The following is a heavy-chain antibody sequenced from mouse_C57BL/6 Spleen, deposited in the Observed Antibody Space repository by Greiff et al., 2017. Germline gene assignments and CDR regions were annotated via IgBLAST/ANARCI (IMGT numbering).Heavy chain of an antibody. J-gene: IGHJ4*01. CDR2: IAPNSGGT. D-gene: IGHD4-1*02. CDR1: GYTFTSYW. Sequence: QVHVKQPGAELVKPGASVKLSCKASGYTFTSYWMHWVKQRPGRGLEWIGRIAPNSGGTKYNEKFKSKATLTVDKPSSTAYMQLSSLTSEDSAVYYCARATGYYAMDYWGQGTSVTVSS. V-gene: IGHV1-72*01. CDR3: ARATGYYAMDY.